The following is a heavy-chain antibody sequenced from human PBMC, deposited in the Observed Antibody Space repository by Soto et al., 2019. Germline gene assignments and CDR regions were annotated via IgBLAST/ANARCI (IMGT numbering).Heavy chain of an antibody. D-gene: IGHD5-12*01. CDR3: ARDVGRWLQLFDY. V-gene: IGHV3-33*01. Sequence: SLRLSCAASGFTFSSYGMHWVRQAPGKGLEWVAVIWYDGSNKYYADSVKGRFTISRDNSKNTLYLQMNSLRAEDTAVYYCARDVGRWLQLFDYWGQGALVTVSS. CDR1: GFTFSSYG. CDR2: IWYDGSNK. J-gene: IGHJ4*02.